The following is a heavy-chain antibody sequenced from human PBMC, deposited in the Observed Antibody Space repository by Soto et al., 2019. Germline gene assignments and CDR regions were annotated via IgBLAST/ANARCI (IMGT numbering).Heavy chain of an antibody. V-gene: IGHV3-33*01. Sequence: GGSLRLSCAASGFTFSSYGMHWVRQAPGKGLEWVAVIWYDGSNKYYADSVKGRFTISRDNSKNTLYLQMNSLRAEDTAVYYCAREGVRSAFDIWGQGTMVTVSS. CDR1: GFTFSSYG. CDR3: AREGVRSAFDI. J-gene: IGHJ3*02. CDR2: IWYDGSNK.